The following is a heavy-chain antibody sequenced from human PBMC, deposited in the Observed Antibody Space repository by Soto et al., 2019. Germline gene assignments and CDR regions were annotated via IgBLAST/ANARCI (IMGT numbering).Heavy chain of an antibody. CDR2: ISGSGGST. V-gene: IGHV3-23*01. J-gene: IGHJ4*02. Sequence: EVQLLESVGGLVQPGGSLSLSCAASGFTFSSYAMSWVRQAPGKGLEWVSAISGSGGSTYYADSVKGRFTISRDNSKNTLYLQRTSLRAEDTAVYYCAKAMTTATDASDYWGQGTMVTVSS. CDR1: GFTFSSYA. D-gene: IGHD4-17*01. CDR3: AKAMTTATDASDY.